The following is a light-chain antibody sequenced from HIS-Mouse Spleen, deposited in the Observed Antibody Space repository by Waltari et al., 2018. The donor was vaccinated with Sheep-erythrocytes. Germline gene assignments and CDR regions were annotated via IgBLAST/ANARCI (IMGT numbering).Light chain of an antibody. V-gene: IGKV1-39*01. CDR3: QQSYSTPQFT. Sequence: DIQMTQSPSSLSASVGASVTITCRASQSISSFLNWYQQKPGKAPKLLIYAASSLKSGVPSRFSGSGSGTDFTLTISSLQPEDFATYYCQQSYSTPQFTFGPGTKVDIK. CDR2: AAS. J-gene: IGKJ3*01. CDR1: QSISSF.